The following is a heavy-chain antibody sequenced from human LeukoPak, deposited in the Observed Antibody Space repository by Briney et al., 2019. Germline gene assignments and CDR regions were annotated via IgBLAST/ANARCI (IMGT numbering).Heavy chain of an antibody. D-gene: IGHD3-10*01. Sequence: PGGSLRLSCAASEFTFSSYSMNWVRQAPGKGLEWVSSISSSSSYIYYADSVKGRFTVSRDNAKSSLYLQMNSLRAEDTAVYYCARAPYYDGSGSYPWGQGTLVTVSS. V-gene: IGHV3-21*01. CDR3: ARAPYYDGSGSYP. CDR2: ISSSSSYI. CDR1: EFTFSSYS. J-gene: IGHJ5*02.